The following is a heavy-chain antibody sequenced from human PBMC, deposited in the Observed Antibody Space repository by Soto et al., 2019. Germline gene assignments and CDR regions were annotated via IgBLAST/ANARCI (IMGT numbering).Heavy chain of an antibody. Sequence: XESLRISCKGSEYSFNSYLLSWVRQMPGKGLEWMGRIDPSDSYTNYSPSFQGHVTISADKSISTAYLQWSSLKASDTAMYYCTSLNCVSISCYTEIDLWGQGTMVTVSS. CDR2: IDPSDSYT. D-gene: IGHD2-2*02. V-gene: IGHV5-10-1*01. CDR3: TSLNCVSISCYTEIDL. J-gene: IGHJ3*01. CDR1: EYSFNSYL.